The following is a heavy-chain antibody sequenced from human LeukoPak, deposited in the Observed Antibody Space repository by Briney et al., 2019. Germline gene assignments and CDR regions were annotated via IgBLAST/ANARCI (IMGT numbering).Heavy chain of an antibody. CDR3: ARDLDYYDSSGYSTDY. CDR2: ISGSGGST. J-gene: IGHJ4*02. D-gene: IGHD3-22*01. Sequence: GGSLRLSCAASGFTFSSYAMSWVRQAPGKGLEWVSAISGSGGSTYYADSVKGRFTISRDNAKNSLYLQMNSLRAEDTAVYYCARDLDYYDSSGYSTDYWGQGTLVTVSS. CDR1: GFTFSSYA. V-gene: IGHV3-23*01.